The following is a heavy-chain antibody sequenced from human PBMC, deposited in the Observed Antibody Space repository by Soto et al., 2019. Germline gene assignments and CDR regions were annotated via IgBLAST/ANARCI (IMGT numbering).Heavy chain of an antibody. CDR2: ISYDGSDK. Sequence: GGSLRLSCAASGFTFSSYAMHWVRQAPGKGLEWVALISYDGSDKDYADSVKGRFTISRDNSRNTLFLQMNSLRAEDTAVYFCARDYYKYYDSSGYYLSPAYWGQGTLVTVS. D-gene: IGHD3-22*01. CDR1: GFTFSSYA. V-gene: IGHV3-30*01. CDR3: ARDYYKYYDSSGYYLSPAY. J-gene: IGHJ4*02.